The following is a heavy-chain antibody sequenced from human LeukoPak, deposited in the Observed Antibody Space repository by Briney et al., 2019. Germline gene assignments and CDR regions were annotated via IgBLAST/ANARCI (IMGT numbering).Heavy chain of an antibody. Sequence: GGSLRLSCAASGFTFNSYSMNWVRQAPGKGLEWVSYISSSSSTIYYADSVKGRFTISRDNSKNTLYLQMNSLRAEDTAVYYCAELGITMIGGVWGKGTTVTISS. J-gene: IGHJ6*04. CDR1: GFTFNSYS. CDR2: ISSSSSTI. D-gene: IGHD3-10*02. CDR3: AELGITMIGGV. V-gene: IGHV3-48*01.